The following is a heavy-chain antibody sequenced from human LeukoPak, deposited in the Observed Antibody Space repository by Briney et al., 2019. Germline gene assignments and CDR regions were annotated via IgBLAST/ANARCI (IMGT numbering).Heavy chain of an antibody. CDR2: VSGSGGST. Sequence: GGSLRLSCAASGFTFSSYAMSWVRQAPGKGLEWVSGVSGSGGSTYYADSVKGRFSISRDNSKNTLYLQMNSLRAEDTAVYYCAKDLDIVATITGNWGQGTLVTVSS. J-gene: IGHJ4*02. D-gene: IGHD5-12*01. V-gene: IGHV3-23*01. CDR1: GFTFSSYA. CDR3: AKDLDIVATITGN.